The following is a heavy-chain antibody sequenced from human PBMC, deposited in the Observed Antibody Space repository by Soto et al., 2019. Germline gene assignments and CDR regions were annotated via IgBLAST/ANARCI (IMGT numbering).Heavy chain of an antibody. CDR3: ATLGIDLDY. D-gene: IGHD6-13*01. CDR2: IKSKIDGETT. J-gene: IGHJ4*01. Sequence: GGPLRLSCAASGFTFRTAWMSWVRQAPGKGLEWVGRIKSKIDGETTDYAAPVKGRFTMSRDDSKNTLYLQMNSLKTEDSAAYHCATLGIDLDYWGPGITVTVSS. CDR1: GFTFRTAW. V-gene: IGHV3-15*01.